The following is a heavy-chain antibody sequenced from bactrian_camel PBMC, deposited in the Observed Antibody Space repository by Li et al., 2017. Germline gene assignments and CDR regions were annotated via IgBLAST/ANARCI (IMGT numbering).Heavy chain of an antibody. J-gene: IGHJ4*01. D-gene: IGHD6*01. V-gene: IGHV3S40*01. CDR1: GFTFSMRG. CDR3: AAVTWYAYSWYGDY. CDR2: ISSRGGSI. Sequence: DVQLVESGGGLVQPGGSLRLTCATSGFTFSMRGMAWVRQAPGKGLEWVSYISSRGGSIYYADSVKGRLTISRDNAKNTLHLQMNSLNTEDTAVYYCAAVTWYAYSWYGDYWGQGTQVTVS.